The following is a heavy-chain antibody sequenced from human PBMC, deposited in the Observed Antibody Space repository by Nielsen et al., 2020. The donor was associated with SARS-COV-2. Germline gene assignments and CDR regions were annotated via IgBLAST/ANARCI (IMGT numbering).Heavy chain of an antibody. CDR2: INSDGSST. D-gene: IGHD2-2*01. CDR3: AREAVVVVPAAMEYYYYGMDV. V-gene: IGHV3-74*01. CDR1: GFTFSSYA. J-gene: IGHJ6*02. Sequence: GGSLRLPCAASGFTFSSYAMSWVRQAPGKGLVWVSRINSDGSSTSYADSVKGRFTISRDNAKNTLYLQMNSLRAEDTAVYYCAREAVVVVPAAMEYYYYGMDVWGQGTTVTVSS.